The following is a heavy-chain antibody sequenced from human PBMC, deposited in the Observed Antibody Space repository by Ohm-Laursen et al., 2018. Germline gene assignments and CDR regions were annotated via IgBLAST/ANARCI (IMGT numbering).Heavy chain of an antibody. CDR1: GFTFSSYH. V-gene: IGHV3-48*01. CDR2: ISSASTTI. D-gene: IGHD4-17*01. J-gene: IGHJ6*02. CDR3: TRDRKNGDSGYGMDV. Sequence: GSLRLSCAASGFTFSSYHINWVRQAPGKGLEWVSFISSASTTIYYADSVKGRFTISRDNAKNTVYMQMDSLRAEDRAVYYYTRDRKNGDSGYGMDVWGHGTTVTVSS.